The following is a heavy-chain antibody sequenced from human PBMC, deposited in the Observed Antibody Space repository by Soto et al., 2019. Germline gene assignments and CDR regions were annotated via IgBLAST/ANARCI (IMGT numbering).Heavy chain of an antibody. V-gene: IGHV4-4*07. Sequence: QVQLQESGPGLVKPSETLSLTCTVSGASVRNYYWSWIRQPAAGKGLEWIGHVSSSGSSHYRPSLNSRLTMSLDMSKNQLSLKLTSVTAADTAVYYCAREGYCDNNAWFDSWGQGTLVTVSS. CDR1: GASVRNYY. CDR3: AREGYCDNNAWFDS. D-gene: IGHD2-21*02. CDR2: VSSSGSS. J-gene: IGHJ5*01.